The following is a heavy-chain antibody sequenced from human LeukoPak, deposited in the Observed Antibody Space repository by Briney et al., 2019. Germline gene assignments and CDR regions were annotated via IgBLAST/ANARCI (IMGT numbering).Heavy chain of an antibody. J-gene: IGHJ5*02. CDR2: IYHSGNT. V-gene: IGHV4-4*02. Sequence: PSGTLSLTCAVSGGSISSSNWWSWVRQPPGEGLEWIGEIYHSGNTNYNPSLKSRVTISVDKSKNQFSLKLSSVTAADTAVYYCGVAAAGTRWFDPWGQGTLVTVSS. CDR1: GGSISSSNW. CDR3: GVAAAGTRWFDP. D-gene: IGHD6-13*01.